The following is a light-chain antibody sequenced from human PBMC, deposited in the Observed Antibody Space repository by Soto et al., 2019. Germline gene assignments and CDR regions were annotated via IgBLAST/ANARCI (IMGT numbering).Light chain of an antibody. CDR2: ANI. CDR1: NSNIGAGYD. V-gene: IGLV1-40*01. J-gene: IGLJ3*02. Sequence: QSVLTQPPSVSGAPGQRVSISCTGSNSNIGAGYDVNWYQQLPGTAPKLLIYANIDRPSGVPDRFSGSKSVASAFLVITGLQAEDEADYYCQSYDSSLSGSRVFGGGTKLTVL. CDR3: QSYDSSLSGSRV.